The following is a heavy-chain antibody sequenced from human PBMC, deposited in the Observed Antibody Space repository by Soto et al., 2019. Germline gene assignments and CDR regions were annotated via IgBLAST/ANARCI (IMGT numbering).Heavy chain of an antibody. Sequence: QVQLVESGGGVVQPGRSLRLSCAASGFTFSNYGMHWVRQAPGKGLEWVAVISYDGSNKYYADSVKGRFTISRDNSKNTLYLQMHSLRAEDTAVYFCAKDWREKYYDILTGFDDWGQGTLVTVSS. J-gene: IGHJ4*02. D-gene: IGHD3-9*01. CDR2: ISYDGSNK. CDR1: GFTFSNYG. CDR3: AKDWREKYYDILTGFDD. V-gene: IGHV3-30*18.